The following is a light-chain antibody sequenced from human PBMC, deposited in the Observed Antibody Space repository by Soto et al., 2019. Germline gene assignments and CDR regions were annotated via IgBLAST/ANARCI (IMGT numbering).Light chain of an antibody. Sequence: QSALTQPASISGSPGQSITISCTGTSSDVGGYNYVSWYQQHPSKAPKLMIYDVDNRPSGVSYRFSGSKSGKTASLTISGLQAEDAADYYCSSYTSSSTVVFGGGTKVTVL. CDR1: SSDVGGYNY. CDR3: SSYTSSSTVV. V-gene: IGLV2-14*01. J-gene: IGLJ2*01. CDR2: DVD.